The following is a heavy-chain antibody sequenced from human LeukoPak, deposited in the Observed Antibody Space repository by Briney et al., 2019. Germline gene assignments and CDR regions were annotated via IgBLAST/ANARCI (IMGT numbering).Heavy chain of an antibody. J-gene: IGHJ4*02. CDR1: GFTFSSDA. Sequence: GGSLRLSCAASGFTFSSDAMNWVRQAPGKGLEWVSGISGSGGSTYYADSVKGRFTVSRDNSKNTLYLQMNSLRAEDTAVYYCAKSPRRVAYYYDTSGYDLYYFDYWGQGTLVTVSS. D-gene: IGHD3-22*01. CDR3: AKSPRRVAYYYDTSGYDLYYFDY. CDR2: ISGSGGST. V-gene: IGHV3-23*01.